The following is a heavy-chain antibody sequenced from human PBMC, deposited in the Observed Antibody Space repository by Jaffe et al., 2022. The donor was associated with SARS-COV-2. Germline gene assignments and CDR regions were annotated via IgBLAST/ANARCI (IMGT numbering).Heavy chain of an antibody. CDR1: GFTFNAYS. CDR2: IHHDGSVA. V-gene: IGHV3-7*03. Sequence: EVQLVESGGDLVQPGGSLRLSCAASGFTFNAYSMTWVRQAPGKGLEWVANIHHDGSVAYYVDSVKGRFTISRDNAKNSLSLQMSSLRADDTAVYYCARHNSYKYDYWGQGTPVTVSS. J-gene: IGHJ4*02. CDR3: ARHNSYKYDY. D-gene: IGHD1-20*01.